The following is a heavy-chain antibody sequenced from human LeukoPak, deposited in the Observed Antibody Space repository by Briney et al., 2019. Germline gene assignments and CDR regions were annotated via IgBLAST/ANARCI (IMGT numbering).Heavy chain of an antibody. CDR3: ARDRYYYYGSGSYYLFDY. V-gene: IGHV4-34*01. Sequence: PSETLSLTCAVYGGSFSGYYWSWIRQPPGKGLEWIGEINHSGSTNYNPSLKSRVTISVDTSKNQFSLKLSSVTAADTAVYYCARDRYYYYGSGSYYLFDYWGQGTLVTVSS. CDR2: INHSGST. CDR1: GGSFSGYY. J-gene: IGHJ4*02. D-gene: IGHD3-10*01.